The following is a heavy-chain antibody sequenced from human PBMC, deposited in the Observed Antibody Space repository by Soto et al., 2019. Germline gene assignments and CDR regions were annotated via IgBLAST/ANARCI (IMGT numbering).Heavy chain of an antibody. D-gene: IGHD6-19*01. J-gene: IGHJ4*02. CDR3: ARATLAAGYSSGWHLDY. V-gene: IGHV3-30*09. Sequence: HLGGSLRLSCAASGFSFSHYAIHWVRQAPGKGLEWVAVISYDGSNEYYGDSVKGRFAISRDNSKNTLYLQMNSLRGEDTAVYFCARATLAAGYSSGWHLDYWGQGTLVTVSS. CDR1: GFSFSHYA. CDR2: ISYDGSNE.